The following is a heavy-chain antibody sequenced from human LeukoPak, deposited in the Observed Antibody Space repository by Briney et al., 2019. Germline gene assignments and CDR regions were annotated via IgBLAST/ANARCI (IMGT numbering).Heavy chain of an antibody. J-gene: IGHJ4*02. CDR1: GGSFSGYY. V-gene: IGHV4-34*01. D-gene: IGHD5-24*01. Sequence: SETLSLTRAVYGGSFSGYYWSWIRQPPGKGLEWIGEINHSGSTNYNPSLKSRVTISVDTSKNQFSLKLSSVTAADTAVYYCARDKRWLQSQFDYWGQGTLVTVSS. CDR3: ARDKRWLQSQFDY. CDR2: INHSGST.